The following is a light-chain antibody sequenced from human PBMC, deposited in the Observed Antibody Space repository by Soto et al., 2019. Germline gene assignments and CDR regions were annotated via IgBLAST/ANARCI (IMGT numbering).Light chain of an antibody. CDR1: SSDVGNYKY. Sequence: QSALTQSPSASGSPGQSVTISCTGTSSDVGNYKYVSWYQQHPGKAPKLMIYEVSKRPSGVPDRFSGSKSGNTASLTVSGLQAEDEADYYCSSCAGSNNGVFGGGTKLTVL. CDR3: SSCAGSNNGV. V-gene: IGLV2-8*01. CDR2: EVS. J-gene: IGLJ3*02.